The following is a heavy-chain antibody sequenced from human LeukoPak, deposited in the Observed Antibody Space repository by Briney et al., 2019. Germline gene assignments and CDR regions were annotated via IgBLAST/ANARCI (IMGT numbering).Heavy chain of an antibody. D-gene: IGHD5-24*01. CDR3: ARGGEMATVPHLYYFDD. V-gene: IGHV1-46*01. Sequence: ASVKVSCEASGYTFTSYFIHWVRQAPGQGPEWMGIINPSGGSTTYAQKFQGRVTMTRDTFTTTVYMELSSLRSEDTAVYYCARGGEMATVPHLYYFDDWGQGTLVTVSS. CDR2: INPSGGST. J-gene: IGHJ4*02. CDR1: GYTFTSYF.